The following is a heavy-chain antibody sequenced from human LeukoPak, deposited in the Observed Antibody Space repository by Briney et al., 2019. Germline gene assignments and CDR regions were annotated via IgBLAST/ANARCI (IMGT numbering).Heavy chain of an antibody. CDR1: GCSISSGGYS. V-gene: IGHV4-61*08. J-gene: IGHJ4*02. Sequence: SETLSLTCAVSGCSISSGGYSWSWIRQPPGKGLEWIGYIYYSGNTNHNPSLKSRVTISVDTSKNQFSLKLSSMTAAGTAVYYCARGALLWFGDRMEYYFDYWGQGTLLTVSS. CDR3: ARGALLWFGDRMEYYFDY. CDR2: IYYSGNT. D-gene: IGHD3-10*01.